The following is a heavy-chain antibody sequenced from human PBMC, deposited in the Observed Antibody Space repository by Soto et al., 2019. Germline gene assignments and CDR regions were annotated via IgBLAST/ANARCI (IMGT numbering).Heavy chain of an antibody. CDR1: GYTFTSYG. V-gene: IGHV1-18*01. J-gene: IGHJ4*02. Sequence: ASVKVSCKASGYTFTSYGISWVRQAPGQGLEWMGWISAYNGNTNYAQKLQGRVTMTTDTSTSTAYMELRSLRSDDTAVYYCATNPIAVAGTVFDYWGQGTLVTVSS. CDR3: ATNPIAVAGTVFDY. D-gene: IGHD6-19*01. CDR2: ISAYNGNT.